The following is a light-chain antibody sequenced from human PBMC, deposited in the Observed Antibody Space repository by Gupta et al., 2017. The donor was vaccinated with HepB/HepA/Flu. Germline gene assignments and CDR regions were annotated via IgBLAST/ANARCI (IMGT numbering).Light chain of an antibody. J-gene: IGKJ4*01. Sequence: EIVLTQSPGTLSLSPGERATLSCRASQSVSSSYLAWYQQKPGQAPRLLIYGASSRATGIPDRFSGSGSGTDFTLTISRLEPEDFAVYYCQQECSSPITFGGGTKVDIK. CDR2: GAS. V-gene: IGKV3-20*01. CDR3: QQECSSPIT. CDR1: QSVSSSY.